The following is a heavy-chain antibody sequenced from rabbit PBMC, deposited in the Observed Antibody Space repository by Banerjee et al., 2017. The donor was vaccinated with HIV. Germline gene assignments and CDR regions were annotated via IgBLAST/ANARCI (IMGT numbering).Heavy chain of an antibody. CDR3: ARDAGYARLDL. CDR2: IAAGGSGRT. J-gene: IGHJ3*01. V-gene: IGHV1S45*01. Sequence: QEQLVESGGGLVQPGGSLTLTCKASGFDISNYNMQWVRQAPGKGLEWIACIAAGGSGRTYYATWAKGRFTISKTSSTTVTLQMTSLTAADTATYFCARDAGYARLDLRGQGTLVTVS. CDR1: GFDISNYNM. D-gene: IGHD6-1*01.